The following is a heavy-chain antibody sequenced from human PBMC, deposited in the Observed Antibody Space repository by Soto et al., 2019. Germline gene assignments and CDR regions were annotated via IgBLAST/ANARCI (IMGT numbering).Heavy chain of an antibody. Sequence: SETLSLTCTVSGGSISSYYWSWIRQPPGKGLEWIGYIYYSGSTNYNPSLKSRVTISVDTSKNQFSLKLSSVTAADTAVYYCARGASSGYFQYYFDYWGQGTLVTVSS. J-gene: IGHJ4*02. CDR1: GGSISSYY. V-gene: IGHV4-59*01. CDR3: ARGASSGYFQYYFDY. CDR2: IYYSGST. D-gene: IGHD3-22*01.